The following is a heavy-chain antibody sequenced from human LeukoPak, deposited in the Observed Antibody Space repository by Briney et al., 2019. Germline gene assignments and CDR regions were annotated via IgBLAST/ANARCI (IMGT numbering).Heavy chain of an antibody. Sequence: PGGSLRLSCAASGFTFSSYEMNWVRQAPGKGLEWASYISSSGSTIYYADSVKGRFTISRDNAKNSLYLQMNSLRAEDTAVYYCARDRSMAAAGHYYYYYYMDVWAKGTTVTVSS. V-gene: IGHV3-48*03. CDR3: ARDRSMAAAGHYYYYYYMDV. CDR2: ISSSGSTI. CDR1: GFTFSSYE. D-gene: IGHD6-13*01. J-gene: IGHJ6*03.